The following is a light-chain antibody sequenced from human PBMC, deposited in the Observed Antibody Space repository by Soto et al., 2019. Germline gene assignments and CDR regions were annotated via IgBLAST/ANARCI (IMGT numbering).Light chain of an antibody. CDR3: QTWGTGFQF. CDR2: LNNDGSH. J-gene: IGLJ2*01. Sequence: QPVLTQSPSASASLGASVKLTCTLSSGHSSYAIAWHQKQPGKGPRYLMDLNNDGSHTKGDGIPDRFSGSSSGADRFLIISRLQSEDEADYYCQTWGTGFQFFGGGTKVTVL. CDR1: SGHSSYA. V-gene: IGLV4-69*01.